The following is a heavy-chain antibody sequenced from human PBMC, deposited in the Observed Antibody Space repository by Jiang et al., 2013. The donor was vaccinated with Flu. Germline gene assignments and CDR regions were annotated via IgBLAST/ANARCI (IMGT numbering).Heavy chain of an antibody. V-gene: IGHV6-1*01. CDR1: GDSVSSNSAS. Sequence: QTLSLTCAISGDSVSSNSASWNWIRQSPPRGLEWLGRTYYRSKWYNDYAVSVKSRITINPDTSKNQFSLQLNSVTPEDTAVYYCARSESSGYSESYYFDYWGQGTLVTVSS. CDR3: ARSESSGYSESYYFDY. J-gene: IGHJ4*02. CDR2: TYYRSKWYN. D-gene: IGHD3-22*01.